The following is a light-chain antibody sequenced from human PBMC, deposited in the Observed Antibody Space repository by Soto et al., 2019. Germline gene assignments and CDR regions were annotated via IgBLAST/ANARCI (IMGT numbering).Light chain of an antibody. J-gene: IGKJ1*01. CDR1: QSVSSD. CDR2: GSS. V-gene: IGKV3D-15*01. CDR3: QQYADWPRT. Sequence: EIVLTQSPATLSVSPGEGATLSCRASQSVSSDLAWYQHRPGQAPRLLISGSSTRATDIPDRFRGSGSGTVFTLTINSLQSEDFAVYYCQQYADWPRTFGQGTKVDIK.